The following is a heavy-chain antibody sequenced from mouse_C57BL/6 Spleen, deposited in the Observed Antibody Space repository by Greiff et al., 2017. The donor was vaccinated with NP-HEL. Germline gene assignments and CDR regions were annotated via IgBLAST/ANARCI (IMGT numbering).Heavy chain of an antibody. CDR2: ISSRSSNSAS. D-gene: IGHD2-3*01. J-gene: IGHJ1*03. V-gene: IGHV10-3*01. Sequence: EVQLVESGGGLVQPKGSLKLSCAASGFTFTTYAMHWVRQAPGKGLEWVARISSRSSNSASYYTDSVKDRFTISRDDSPSMPYLQMNNLKTEDTDLYYCVRHSPYYDGGYFDVWGTGTTVTVAS. CDR3: VRHSPYYDGGYFDV. CDR1: GFTFTTYA.